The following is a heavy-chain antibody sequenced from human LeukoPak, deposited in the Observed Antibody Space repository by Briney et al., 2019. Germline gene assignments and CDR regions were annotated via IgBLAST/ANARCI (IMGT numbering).Heavy chain of an antibody. J-gene: IGHJ4*02. V-gene: IGHV5-51*01. D-gene: IGHD3-10*01. Sequence: GESLKISCKGSGYIFTHNWLGWVRQMPGKGLEWMVIIYPGDSDTRYSPSFEGQVTISVDKSSSTAYLQWSSLKASDTAMYYCARQTRDGSGSRGYFFDFWGQGTLVTVSS. CDR1: GYIFTHNW. CDR2: IYPGDSDT. CDR3: ARQTRDGSGSRGYFFDF.